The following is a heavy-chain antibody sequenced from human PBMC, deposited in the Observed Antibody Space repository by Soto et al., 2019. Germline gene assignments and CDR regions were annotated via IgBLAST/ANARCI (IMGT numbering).Heavy chain of an antibody. CDR2: ISYDGSNK. CDR1: GFTFSSYA. J-gene: IGHJ4*02. CDR3: AREGPPYDSSGHFDY. Sequence: GGSLRLSCAASGFTFSSYAMHWVRQAPGKGLEWVAVISYDGSNKYYADSVKGRFTISRDNSKNTLYLQMNSLRAEDTAVYYCAREGPPYDSSGHFDYWGQGTLVTVSS. D-gene: IGHD3-22*01. V-gene: IGHV3-30-3*01.